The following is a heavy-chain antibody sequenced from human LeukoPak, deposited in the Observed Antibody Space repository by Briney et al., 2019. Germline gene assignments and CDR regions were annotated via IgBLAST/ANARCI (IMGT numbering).Heavy chain of an antibody. D-gene: IGHD2-2*01. V-gene: IGHV1-2*06. CDR1: GYTFTGYY. CDR2: INPNNGGT. CDR3: ATYENCTITSCFHY. Sequence: ASVNVSCTASGYTFTGYYMHWVRQAPGQGLEWMGRINPNNGGTNYAQKFQGRVTMTRDTSISTVYMELSRLRSDDTAVYYCATYENCTITSCFHYWGQGTLVTVSS. J-gene: IGHJ4*02.